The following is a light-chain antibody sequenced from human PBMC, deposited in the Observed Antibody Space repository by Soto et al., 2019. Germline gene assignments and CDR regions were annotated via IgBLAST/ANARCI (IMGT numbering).Light chain of an antibody. CDR3: QQYNNWPRT. V-gene: IGKV3-20*01. J-gene: IGKJ1*01. CDR2: GAS. Sequence: EIVLTQSPGSLSLSPRERATLSCRASQSVSSNHLAWYQQKPGQPPRLLIYGASRRASGIPDRFSGSGSGTDFTLTINSLQSEDFAVYYCQQYNNWPRTFGQGTKVEIK. CDR1: QSVSSNH.